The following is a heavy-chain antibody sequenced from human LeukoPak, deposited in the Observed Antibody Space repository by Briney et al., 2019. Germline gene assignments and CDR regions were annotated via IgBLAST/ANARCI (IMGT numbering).Heavy chain of an antibody. Sequence: GGSLRLSCAASGIIFSKYGMSWVRQAPGKGLEWAATVLGSGVPTYYADSVQGRFTISRDNSKNTLYLQMSSLRAEDTAIYYCAKDPNGDYIGTFDIWGQGTMVIVS. CDR3: AKDPNGDYIGTFDI. CDR1: GIIFSKYG. CDR2: VLGSGVPT. D-gene: IGHD4-17*01. J-gene: IGHJ3*02. V-gene: IGHV3-23*01.